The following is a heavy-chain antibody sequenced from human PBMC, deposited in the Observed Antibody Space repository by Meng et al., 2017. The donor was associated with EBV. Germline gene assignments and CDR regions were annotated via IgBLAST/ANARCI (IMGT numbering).Heavy chain of an antibody. J-gene: IGHJ5*02. CDR1: GGSVSSGSYY. Sequence: LQESGPGAVEPSETLSLTCTVSGGSVSSGSYYWSWIRQPPGKGLEWIGYIYYSGSTNYNPSLKSRVTISVDTSKNQFSLKLSSVTAADTAVYYCARGRYYGDYFWFDPWGQGTLVTVSS. CDR3: ARGRYYGDYFWFDP. D-gene: IGHD4-17*01. CDR2: IYYSGST. V-gene: IGHV4-61*01.